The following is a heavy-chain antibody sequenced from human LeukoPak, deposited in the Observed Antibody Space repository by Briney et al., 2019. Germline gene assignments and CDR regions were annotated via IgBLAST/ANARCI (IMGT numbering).Heavy chain of an antibody. CDR3: AKEGPLGYSYHRYFDY. J-gene: IGHJ4*02. D-gene: IGHD5-18*01. Sequence: PGGSLRLSCAASGFTFSSYGMHWVRQAPGKGLEWVAFIRYDGSNKYYADSVKGRFTISRDNSKNTLYLQMNSLRAEDTAVYYCAKEGPLGYSYHRYFDYWGQGTLVTVSS. CDR1: GFTFSSYG. CDR2: IRYDGSNK. V-gene: IGHV3-30*02.